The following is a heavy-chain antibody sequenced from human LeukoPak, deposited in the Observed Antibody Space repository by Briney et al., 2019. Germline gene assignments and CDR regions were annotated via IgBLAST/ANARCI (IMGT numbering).Heavy chain of an antibody. CDR2: INAGNGNT. CDR1: GYTFTGHY. D-gene: IGHD6-19*01. V-gene: IGHV1-3*01. Sequence: GASVKVSCKASGYTFTGHYMHWVRQAPGQRLEWMGWINAGNGNTKYSQKFQGRVTITRDTSASTAYMELSSLRSEDTAVYYCARAVAGYYFDYWGQGTLVTVSS. J-gene: IGHJ4*02. CDR3: ARAVAGYYFDY.